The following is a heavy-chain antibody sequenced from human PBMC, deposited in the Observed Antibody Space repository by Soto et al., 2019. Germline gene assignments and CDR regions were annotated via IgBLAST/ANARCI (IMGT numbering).Heavy chain of an antibody. CDR2: IDPSASYT. D-gene: IGHD6-6*01. CDR3: ARLIAARLGYYYYGMDV. Sequence: GASLKISCKGSGYSFTSYWISWVRQMPGKGLEWMGRIDPSASYTNYSPSFQGHVTISADKSISTAYLQWRSLKASDTAMYYCARLIAARLGYYYYGMDVWGQGTTVTVSS. V-gene: IGHV5-10-1*01. J-gene: IGHJ6*02. CDR1: GYSFTSYW.